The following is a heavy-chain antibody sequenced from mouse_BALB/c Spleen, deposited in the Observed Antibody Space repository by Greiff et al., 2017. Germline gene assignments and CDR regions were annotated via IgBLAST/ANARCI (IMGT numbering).Heavy chain of an antibody. J-gene: IGHJ4*01. CDR1: GFTFSSYA. D-gene: IGHD1-2*01. V-gene: IGHV5-9-4*01. Sequence: EVKLVESGGGLVKPGGSLKLSCAASGFTFSSYAMSWVRQSPEKRLEWVAEISSGGSYTYYPDTVTGRFTISRDNAKNTLYLEMSSLRSEDTAMYYCARDLTTAEGAMDYWGQGTSVTVSS. CDR2: ISSGGSYT. CDR3: ARDLTTAEGAMDY.